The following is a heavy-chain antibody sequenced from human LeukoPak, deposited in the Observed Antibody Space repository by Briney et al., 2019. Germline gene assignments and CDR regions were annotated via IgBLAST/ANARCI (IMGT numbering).Heavy chain of an antibody. CDR3: ASFSPVGALRPI. D-gene: IGHD1-26*01. CDR1: GFTFSSYW. V-gene: IGHV3-7*01. J-gene: IGHJ4*02. Sequence: GGSLRLSCAASGFTFSSYWMSRVRQAPGKGLEWVANIKQDGSEKYYVDSVKGRFTISRDNAKNSLYLQMNSLRAEDTAVYYCASFSPVGALRPIWGQGTLVTVSS. CDR2: IKQDGSEK.